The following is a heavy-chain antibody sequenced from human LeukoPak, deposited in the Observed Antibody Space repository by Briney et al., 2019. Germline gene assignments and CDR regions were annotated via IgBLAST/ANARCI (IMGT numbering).Heavy chain of an antibody. J-gene: IGHJ4*02. CDR3: ARDGGYSWDRDY. CDR1: GFTLSGYP. D-gene: IGHD5-18*01. V-gene: IGHV3-48*01. Sequence: GGSLRLSCAASGFTLSGYPMNWVRQAPGKGLEWVSYITNSSSTIYYADSVKGRFTISRDNAKNSLFLQMNSLIVEDTAVYYCARDGGYSWDRDYWGQGPLVTVSS. CDR2: ITNSSSTI.